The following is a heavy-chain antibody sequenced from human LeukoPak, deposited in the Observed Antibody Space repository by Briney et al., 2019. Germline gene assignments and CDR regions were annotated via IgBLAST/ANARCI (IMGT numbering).Heavy chain of an antibody. CDR2: LSNSGGST. CDR3: ARVTNLAH. D-gene: IGHD1-14*01. V-gene: IGHV3-23*01. CDR1: GFTFTNYA. J-gene: IGHJ4*02. Sequence: PGGSLRLSCAASGFTFTNYAMSWVRQAPGKGLEWVSSLSNSGGSTYYADSVKGRFTISRDNSMSTLYLQMNSLRAEDTAVYYCARVTNLAHWGRGTLVTVSS.